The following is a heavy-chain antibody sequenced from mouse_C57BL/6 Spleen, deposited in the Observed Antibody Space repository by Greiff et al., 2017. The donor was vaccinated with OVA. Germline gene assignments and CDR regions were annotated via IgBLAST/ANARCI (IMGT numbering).Heavy chain of an antibody. CDR2: FYPGSGSI. Sequence: QVQLKESGAELVKPGASVKLSCKASGYTFTEYTIHWVKQRSGQGLEWIGWFYPGSGSIKYNEKFKDKATLTADKSSSTVYMELSRLTSEDSAVYFCARHEDRIFGSSYPLYAMDYWGQGTSVTVSS. J-gene: IGHJ4*01. V-gene: IGHV1-62-2*01. CDR1: GYTFTEYT. D-gene: IGHD1-1*01. CDR3: ARHEDRIFGSSYPLYAMDY.